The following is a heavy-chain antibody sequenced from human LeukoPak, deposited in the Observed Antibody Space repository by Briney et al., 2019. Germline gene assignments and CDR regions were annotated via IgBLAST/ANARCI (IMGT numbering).Heavy chain of an antibody. J-gene: IGHJ4*02. CDR3: ARGPLPSIAAAGTDYFDY. CDR2: IISDGSST. CDR1: GFTFSTYW. D-gene: IGHD6-13*01. V-gene: IGHV3-74*01. Sequence: AGGPLRLSCQASGFTFSTYWINWFGQPPGKGLVWSSRIISDGSSTSYADSVKGRFTISRDNAKNTLYLQMNSLRAEDTAVYYCARGPLPSIAAAGTDYFDYWGQGTLVTVSS.